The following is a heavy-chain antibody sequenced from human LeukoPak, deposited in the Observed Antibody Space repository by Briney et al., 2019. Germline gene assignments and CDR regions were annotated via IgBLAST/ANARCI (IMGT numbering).Heavy chain of an antibody. CDR3: ARDLDGPFDY. J-gene: IGHJ4*02. CDR1: GFTVSSNY. Sequence: GGSLRLSCAASGFTVSSNYMSWVRQAPGKGLEWVSVIYSGGSTYYADSVKGRFTISRDDSKNTLYLQMNSLRAEDTAVYYCARDLDGPFDYWGQGTLVTVSS. CDR2: IYSGGST. V-gene: IGHV3-66*01.